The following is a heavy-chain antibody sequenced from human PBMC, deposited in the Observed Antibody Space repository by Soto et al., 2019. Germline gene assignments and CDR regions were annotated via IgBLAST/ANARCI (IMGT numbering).Heavy chain of an antibody. CDR1: GASIGRGDYY. D-gene: IGHD3-22*01. CDR2: IYYSGGT. Sequence: PSETLSLTCTVSGASIGRGDYYWTWIRQHPGKGLEWIGYIYYSGGTYYNPSLKSRVTISVDTSKNQFSLELSSVTAADTAVYYCASIYDSSGYYYGNNWFDPWGQGTLVTVSS. J-gene: IGHJ5*02. CDR3: ASIYDSSGYYYGNNWFDP. V-gene: IGHV4-31*02.